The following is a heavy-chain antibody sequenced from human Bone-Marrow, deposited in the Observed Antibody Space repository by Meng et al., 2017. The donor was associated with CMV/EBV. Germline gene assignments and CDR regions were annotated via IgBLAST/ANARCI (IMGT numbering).Heavy chain of an antibody. D-gene: IGHD4-11*01. Sequence: GESLKISCAASGFTFSSYWMSWVRQAPGKGLEWVANIKQDGSEKYYVDSVKGRFTISRDNAKNSLYLQMNSLRAEDTAVYYCARVTHDYWWFDPWGQGTLVTVSS. CDR3: ARVTHDYWWFDP. J-gene: IGHJ5*02. CDR2: IKQDGSEK. V-gene: IGHV3-7*01. CDR1: GFTFSSYW.